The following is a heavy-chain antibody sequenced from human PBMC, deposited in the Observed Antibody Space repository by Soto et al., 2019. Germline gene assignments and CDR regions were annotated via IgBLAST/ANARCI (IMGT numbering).Heavy chain of an antibody. CDR3: ARGTVHFDY. D-gene: IGHD4-17*01. CDR2: IWYAGSNK. J-gene: IGHJ4*02. CDR1: GFTFSTYG. Sequence: QVQLVESGGGVVQPGRSLRLSCAASGFTFSTYGIHWVRQAPGKGLEWVAVIWYAGSNKYYADSVKGRFTISRDNSKNTLYLQMSSMRAEDTAVYYCARGTVHFDYGGQGTLVTVSS. V-gene: IGHV3-33*01.